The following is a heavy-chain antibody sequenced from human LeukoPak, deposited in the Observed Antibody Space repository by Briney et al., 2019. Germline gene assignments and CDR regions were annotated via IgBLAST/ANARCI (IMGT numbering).Heavy chain of an antibody. J-gene: IGHJ6*03. CDR3: ARAKPYYSSTSWFSYYYYMDV. Sequence: ASVKVSCKASGYTLTSYDTNWVRQVTGQGLEWMGWMNPNSGNTGYAQKFQGRVTMTMNTSINTAYMELSSLRSEDTAVYYCARAKPYYSSTSWFSYYYYMDVWGQGTTVTVSS. CDR2: MNPNSGNT. V-gene: IGHV1-8*01. D-gene: IGHD2-2*01. CDR1: GYTLTSYD.